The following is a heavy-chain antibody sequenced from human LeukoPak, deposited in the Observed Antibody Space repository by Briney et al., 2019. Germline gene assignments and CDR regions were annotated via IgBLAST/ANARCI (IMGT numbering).Heavy chain of an antibody. D-gene: IGHD1-26*01. CDR3: ARGSTWEHGDY. CDR2: MNPNSGNT. Sequence: GSSVKVSCNASGGTFSSYAISWVRQAPGQGLEWMGWMNPNSGNTGYAQKFQGRVTITRNTSISTAYMELSSLRSEDTAVYYCARGSTWEHGDYWGQGTLVTVSS. CDR1: GGTFSSYA. J-gene: IGHJ4*02. V-gene: IGHV1-8*03.